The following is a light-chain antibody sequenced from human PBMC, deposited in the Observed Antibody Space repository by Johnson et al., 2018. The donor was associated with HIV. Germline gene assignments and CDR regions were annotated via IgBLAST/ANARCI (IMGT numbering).Light chain of an antibody. CDR3: GTWDTSLGAQYV. J-gene: IGLJ1*01. Sequence: QSVLTQPPSVSAAPGQKVTFSCSGSTSNIGNNDVSWYRHLPGTAPKLLIYDNYKRPSGISDRFSASQSGTSATLAITGLQTGDEADYYGGTWDTSLGAQYVFGSGTKVTVL. CDR2: DNY. V-gene: IGLV1-51*01. CDR1: TSNIGNND.